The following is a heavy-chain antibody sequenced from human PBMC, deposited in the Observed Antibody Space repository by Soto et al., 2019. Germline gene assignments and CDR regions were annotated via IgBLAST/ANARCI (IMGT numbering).Heavy chain of an antibody. Sequence: SVKVSCKASGGTFSSYAISWVRQAPGQGLEWMGGIIPIFGTANYAQKFQGRVTITADESTSTAYMELSSLRSEDTAVYYCARDYGSGSYPSQHFDYWGQGPLVTVP. V-gene: IGHV1-69*13. CDR3: ARDYGSGSYPSQHFDY. CDR1: GGTFSSYA. D-gene: IGHD3-10*01. J-gene: IGHJ4*02. CDR2: IIPIFGTA.